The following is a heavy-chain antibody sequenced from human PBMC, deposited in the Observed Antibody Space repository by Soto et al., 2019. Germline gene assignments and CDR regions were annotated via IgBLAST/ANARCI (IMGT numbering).Heavy chain of an antibody. CDR2: IYYSGST. CDR3: ARGNSTPDYFDY. J-gene: IGHJ4*02. CDR1: GGSISSSSYY. V-gene: IGHV4-39*01. Sequence: QLQESGPGLVKPSETLSLTCTVSGGSISSSSYYWGWIRQPPGKGLEWIGSIYYSGSTYYNPSLKSRVTISVDTSKNQFSLKLSSVTAADTAVYYCARGNSTPDYFDYWGQGTLVTVSS. D-gene: IGHD2-2*01.